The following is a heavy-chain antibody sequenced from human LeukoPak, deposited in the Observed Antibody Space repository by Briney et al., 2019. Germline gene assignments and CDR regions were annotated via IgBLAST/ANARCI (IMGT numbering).Heavy chain of an antibody. CDR3: ARVRSSGWGPHFDY. CDR1: GYSISSGYY. Sequence: PSETLSLTCTVSGYSISSGYYWGWIRQPPGKGLEWIGEINHSGNTNYNPSLKSRVTISVDTSKNQFSLKLSSVTAADTAVYYCARVRSSGWGPHFDYWGQGTLVTVSS. CDR2: INHSGNT. V-gene: IGHV4-38-2*02. J-gene: IGHJ4*02. D-gene: IGHD6-19*01.